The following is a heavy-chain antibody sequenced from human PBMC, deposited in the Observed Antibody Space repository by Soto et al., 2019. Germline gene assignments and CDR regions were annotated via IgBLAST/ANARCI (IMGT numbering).Heavy chain of an antibody. D-gene: IGHD3-3*01. CDR1: GFTFSSYW. CDR3: ARDRYSYYDFWSGSLPYYYFGMDV. Sequence: EVQLVESGGGLVQPGGSLRLSCAASGFTFSSYWMSWVRQAPGKGLEWVANIKQDGSEKYYVDSVKGRFTISRDNANNPLYLQMNSLRAEDTAVYYCARDRYSYYDFWSGSLPYYYFGMDVWGQGTTVTVSS. CDR2: IKQDGSEK. J-gene: IGHJ6*02. V-gene: IGHV3-7*01.